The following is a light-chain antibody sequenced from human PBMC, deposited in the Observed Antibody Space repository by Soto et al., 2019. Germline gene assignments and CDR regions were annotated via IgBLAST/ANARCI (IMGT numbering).Light chain of an antibody. Sequence: EIVMTHSPATLSVSPWEIATLSCRASQSVSSNLAWYQQKPGQAPRLLIYGASTRATGIPARFSGSGSGTEFTLTISSLQSEDFGVYYCQQYNNWLTWTFGQGTKVDIK. CDR2: GAS. CDR1: QSVSSN. J-gene: IGKJ1*01. CDR3: QQYNNWLTWT. V-gene: IGKV3-15*01.